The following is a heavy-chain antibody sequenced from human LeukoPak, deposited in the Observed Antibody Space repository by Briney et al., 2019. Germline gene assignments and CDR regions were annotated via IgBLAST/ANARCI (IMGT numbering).Heavy chain of an antibody. D-gene: IGHD2-15*01. CDR2: INPNSGGT. Sequence: ASVKVSCKASGYTFTGYYMHWVRQAPGQGLEWMGWINPNSGGTNYAQKFQGRVTMTRDTSISTAYMELSRLRSDDTAVYYWARGRRVVVVVAARYDAFDIWGQGTMVTVSS. CDR3: ARGRRVVVVVAARYDAFDI. J-gene: IGHJ3*02. V-gene: IGHV1-2*02. CDR1: GYTFTGYY.